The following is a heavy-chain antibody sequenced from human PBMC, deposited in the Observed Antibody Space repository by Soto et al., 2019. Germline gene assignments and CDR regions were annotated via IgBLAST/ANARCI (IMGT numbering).Heavy chain of an antibody. J-gene: IGHJ4*02. CDR1: GFTFSSYG. CDR2: IWYDGSNK. V-gene: IGHV3-33*01. CDR3: ARDGGTTVVTPPIY. D-gene: IGHD4-17*01. Sequence: QVQLVESGGGVVQPGRSLRLSCAASGFTFSSYGMHWVRQAPGKGLEWVAVIWYDGSNKYYADSVKGRFTISRDNSKNTLYLQMNRLRAEDTAVYYCARDGGTTVVTPPIYWGQGTLVTVSS.